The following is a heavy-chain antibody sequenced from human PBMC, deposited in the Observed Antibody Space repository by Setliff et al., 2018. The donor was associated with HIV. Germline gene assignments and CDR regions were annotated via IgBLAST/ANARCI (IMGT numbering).Heavy chain of an antibody. CDR1: GYTFTAYG. CDR3: ARDVEHMMDV. CDR2: ISTYSDET. J-gene: IGHJ6*02. V-gene: IGHV1-18*01. Sequence: ASVKVSCKPSGYTFTAYGLSWVRQAPGQGPEWMGWISTYSDETSYAQTLQGRVTMTTDTSTSTAYMELRRLTFDDTAVYYCARDVEHMMDVWGQGTTVTVS.